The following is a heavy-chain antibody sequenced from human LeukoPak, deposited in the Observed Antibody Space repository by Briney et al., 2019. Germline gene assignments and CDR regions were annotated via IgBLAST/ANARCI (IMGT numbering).Heavy chain of an antibody. V-gene: IGHV3-23*01. D-gene: IGHD3-22*01. CDR2: ISGSGGST. J-gene: IGHJ4*02. CDR3: AKSSARYYYDSSGYVDY. Sequence: GGSLRLSCAASGFTFSSYAMSWVRQAPGKGLEWVSAISGSGGSTYYADSVKSRFTISRDNSKNTLYLQMNSLRAEDTAVYYCAKSSARYYYDSSGYVDYWGQGTLVTVSS. CDR1: GFTFSSYA.